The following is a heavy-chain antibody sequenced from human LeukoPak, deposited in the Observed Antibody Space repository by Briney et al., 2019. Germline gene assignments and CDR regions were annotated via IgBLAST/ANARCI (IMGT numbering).Heavy chain of an antibody. D-gene: IGHD5-24*01. Sequence: SQTLSLTCTVSGGSISSGDYYWSWIRQPPGKGLGWIGYIYYSGSTYYNPSLKSRVTISVDTSKNQFSLKLSSVTAADTAVYYCASIDGYSDYYFDYWGQGTLVTVSS. V-gene: IGHV4-30-4*08. CDR3: ASIDGYSDYYFDY. CDR2: IYYSGST. J-gene: IGHJ4*02. CDR1: GGSISSGDYY.